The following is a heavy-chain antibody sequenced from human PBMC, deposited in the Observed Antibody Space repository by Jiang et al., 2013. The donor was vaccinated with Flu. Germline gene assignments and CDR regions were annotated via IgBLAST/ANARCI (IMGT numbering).Heavy chain of an antibody. CDR3: ARDRSDLGEDGMDV. CDR2: ISYDGSNK. D-gene: IGHD2-21*01. J-gene: IGHJ6*02. CDR1: GFTFSSYA. V-gene: IGHV3-30*04. Sequence: GVVQPGRSLRLSCAASGFTFSSYAMHWVRQAPGKGLEWVAVISYDGSNKYYADSVKGRFTISRDNSKNTLYLQMNSLRAEDTAVYYCARDRSDLGEDGMDVWGQGTTVTVSS.